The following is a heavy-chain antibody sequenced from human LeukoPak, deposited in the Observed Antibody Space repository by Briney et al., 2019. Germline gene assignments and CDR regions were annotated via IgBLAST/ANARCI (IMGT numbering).Heavy chain of an antibody. CDR2: IYSGGST. V-gene: IGHV3-53*01. CDR3: ARAYGSADPFDI. J-gene: IGHJ3*02. Sequence: GGSLRLSCAASAFTVSSNYMNWVRQAPGKGLEWVSVIYSGGSTYYADSVKGRFTISRDNSKNTLYLQMNSLRAEDTAVYYCARAYGSADPFDIWGLGTVVTVSS. D-gene: IGHD3-16*01. CDR1: AFTVSSNY.